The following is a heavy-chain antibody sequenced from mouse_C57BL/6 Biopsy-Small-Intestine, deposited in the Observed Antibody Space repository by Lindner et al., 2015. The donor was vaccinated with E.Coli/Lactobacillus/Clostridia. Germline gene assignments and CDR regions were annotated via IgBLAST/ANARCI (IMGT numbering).Heavy chain of an antibody. CDR1: GYSFTEYF. Sequence: SVKFSCKTSGYSFTEYFMHWVRQAPGQGLEWMGWINPNSGGTNYAQKFQDWVTIRRDTLISTVYMELSRLTSDDTAVYYCALLATSQSNYPEYWGQGTLVTVSS. V-gene: IGHV1-64*01. CDR2: INPNSGGT. D-gene: IGHD1-2*01. J-gene: IGHJ4*01. CDR3: ALLATSQSNYPEY.